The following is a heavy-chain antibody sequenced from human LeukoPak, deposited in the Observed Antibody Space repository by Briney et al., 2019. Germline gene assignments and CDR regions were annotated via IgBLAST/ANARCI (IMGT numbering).Heavy chain of an antibody. CDR1: GFTFSSYA. D-gene: IGHD5-12*01. Sequence: GGSLRLSCAASGFTFSSYAMNWVRQAPGKGLELVSAIRVSGGATFYADSVKGRFTISRDNSKDTLYLQMNSLRAEDTAIYYCAKRNSGYDFYYFHYWGQGTLVTVSS. V-gene: IGHV3-23*01. J-gene: IGHJ4*02. CDR3: AKRNSGYDFYYFHY. CDR2: IRVSGGAT.